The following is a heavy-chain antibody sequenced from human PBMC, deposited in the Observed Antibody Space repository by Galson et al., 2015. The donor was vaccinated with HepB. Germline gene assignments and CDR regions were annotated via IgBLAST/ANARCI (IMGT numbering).Heavy chain of an antibody. D-gene: IGHD3-22*01. CDR1: GYTFTGNY. Sequence: SVKVSCKASGYTFTGNYMHWVRQAPGQGLEWMGWINPNSGGTNYALKFLGRVTMTRDTSVSTAYMELTRVRSDDTAVYYCARGLNYYDTSSDLYRFDPWGQGTQVTVSS. CDR3: ARGLNYYDTSSDLYRFDP. J-gene: IGHJ5*02. CDR2: INPNSGGT. V-gene: IGHV1-2*02.